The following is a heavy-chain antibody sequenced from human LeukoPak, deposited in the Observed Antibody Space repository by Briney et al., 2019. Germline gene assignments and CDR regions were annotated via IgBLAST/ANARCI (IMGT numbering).Heavy chain of an antibody. CDR2: TSSSGSTI. Sequence: GGSLRLSCAASGFTFSDYFMSWIRQAPGKGLEWVSYTSSSGSTIYYADSVKGRFTISRDNAKNSLYLQMNSLRAEDTAVYYCARDGEDSGYDRPYYVDYWGQGTLVTVSS. CDR3: ARDGEDSGYDRPYYVDY. V-gene: IGHV3-11*01. J-gene: IGHJ4*02. CDR1: GFTFSDYF. D-gene: IGHD5-12*01.